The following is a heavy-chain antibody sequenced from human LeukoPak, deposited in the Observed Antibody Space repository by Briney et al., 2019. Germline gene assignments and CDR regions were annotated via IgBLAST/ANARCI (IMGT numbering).Heavy chain of an antibody. Sequence: ASVKVSCKASGYTFTGYYMHWVRQAPGQGLEGMGWINPNSGGTSYAQKFQGRVTMTRDTSISTAYMELSRLRSDDTAVYYCARPPRIAVAGQGYWGQGTLVTVSS. D-gene: IGHD6-19*01. CDR2: INPNSGGT. CDR1: GYTFTGYY. J-gene: IGHJ4*02. V-gene: IGHV1-2*02. CDR3: ARPPRIAVAGQGY.